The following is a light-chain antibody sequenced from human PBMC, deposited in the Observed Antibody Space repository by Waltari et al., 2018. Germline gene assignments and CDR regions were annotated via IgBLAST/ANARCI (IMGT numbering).Light chain of an antibody. J-gene: IGLJ3*02. Sequence: QSVLTQPPSASGTPGQRVTTPCSGSSSNIGRNTLYWYQQFPGTAPKLLVYRNNERPSGVPDRISGSKSGTSASLAISGLRSEDEADYYCATWDGSLTAWVFGGGTKLTVL. V-gene: IGLV1-47*01. CDR1: SSNIGRNT. CDR3: ATWDGSLTAWV. CDR2: RNN.